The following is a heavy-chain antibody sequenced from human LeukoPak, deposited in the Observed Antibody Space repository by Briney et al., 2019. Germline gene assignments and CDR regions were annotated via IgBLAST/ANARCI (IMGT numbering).Heavy chain of an antibody. J-gene: IGHJ4*02. Sequence: PGGSLRLSCAASGFTFSNSAMTWLRQAPGKGLEWVSVISGSSDRIYYADSVKGRFTISRDDSKNTLYLQMNSLRAEDTAVYYCAKEREYSGYEPLPNDYWGQGTLVTVSS. CDR3: AKEREYSGYEPLPNDY. CDR1: GFTFSNSA. V-gene: IGHV3-23*01. CDR2: ISGSSDRI. D-gene: IGHD5-12*01.